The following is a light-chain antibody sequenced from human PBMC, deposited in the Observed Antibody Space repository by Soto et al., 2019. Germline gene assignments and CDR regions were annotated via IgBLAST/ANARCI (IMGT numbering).Light chain of an antibody. V-gene: IGLV2-14*01. J-gene: IGLJ3*02. CDR2: EVS. CDR1: SSDFGGYNY. CDR3: SSV. Sequence: QSALTQPASVSGSPGQSITISCTGTSSDFGGYNYVSWYQHHPGKAPKLMIYEVSNRPSGVSNRFSGSKSGSTASLTISGLQAEDEADYYCSSVFGGGTQLTVL.